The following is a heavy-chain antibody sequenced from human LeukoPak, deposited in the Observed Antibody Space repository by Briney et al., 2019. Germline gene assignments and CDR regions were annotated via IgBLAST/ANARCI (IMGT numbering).Heavy chain of an antibody. CDR2: IYYSGST. J-gene: IGHJ6*03. CDR3: ARGVVVAALYYYYYMDV. CDR1: GGSISSYY. D-gene: IGHD2-15*01. V-gene: IGHV4-59*01. Sequence: PSETLSLTCTVSGGSISSYYWSWIRQPPGKGLEWIGYIYYSGSTNYNPSLKSRVTISVDTSKNQFSLKLSSVTAADTAVYYCARGVVVAALYYYYYMDVWGKGTTVTVSS.